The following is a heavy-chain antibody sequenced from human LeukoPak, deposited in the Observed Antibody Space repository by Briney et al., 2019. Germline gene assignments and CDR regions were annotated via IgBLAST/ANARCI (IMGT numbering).Heavy chain of an antibody. D-gene: IGHD4-11*01. J-gene: IGHJ4*02. Sequence: SETLSLTCTDSGGSISSYYWSWIRQPPGKGLEWIGYIYYSGSTNYNPSLKSRVTISVDTSKNQFSLKLSSVTAADTAVYYCARLPDYPYYFDYWGQGTLVTVSS. V-gene: IGHV4-59*08. CDR1: GGSISSYY. CDR3: ARLPDYPYYFDY. CDR2: IYYSGST.